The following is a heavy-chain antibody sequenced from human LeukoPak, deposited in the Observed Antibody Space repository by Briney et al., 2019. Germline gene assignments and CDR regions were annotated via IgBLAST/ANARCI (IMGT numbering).Heavy chain of an antibody. J-gene: IGHJ4*02. CDR2: IYYSGST. D-gene: IGHD2-15*01. Sequence: SSETLSLTCTVSGGSISSYYWSWIRQPPGKGLEWIGYIYYSGSTNYNPSLKSRVTISVDTSKNQFSLKLSSVTAADTAVYYCAREGYCSGGSCYSLYLVYWGQGTLVTVSS. CDR1: GGSISSYY. V-gene: IGHV4-59*12. CDR3: AREGYCSGGSCYSLYLVY.